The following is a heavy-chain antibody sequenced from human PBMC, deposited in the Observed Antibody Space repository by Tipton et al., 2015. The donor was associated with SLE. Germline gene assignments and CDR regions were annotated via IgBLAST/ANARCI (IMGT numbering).Heavy chain of an antibody. D-gene: IGHD3-10*01. Sequence: SLRLSCVASGFSFSSYWMSWVRQVPGKGLEWVANMNQDGNEKYYVDSVKGRFTISRDNAKNSLFLQMNSLRAEDTAVYYCASATRAAYDSGSSFAYWGQGTLVTVSS. CDR2: MNQDGNEK. V-gene: IGHV3-7*01. CDR1: GFSFSSYW. CDR3: ASATRAAYDSGSSFAY. J-gene: IGHJ4*02.